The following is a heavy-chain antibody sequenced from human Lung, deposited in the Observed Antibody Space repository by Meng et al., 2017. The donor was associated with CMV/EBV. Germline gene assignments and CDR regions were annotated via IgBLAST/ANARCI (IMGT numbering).Heavy chain of an antibody. Sequence: ASVKVSCKASGYTFTDYYMHWVRQAPGQGLEWMGWINPNSGGTNYAQKFHDRVTMTRDTSISTAYMELRRLTSDDSAVYYCATLPPVAARYYYNGFYVWGQGTTVTVS. CDR2: INPNSGGT. D-gene: IGHD6-19*01. CDR3: ATLPPVAARYYYNGFYV. J-gene: IGHJ6*02. V-gene: IGHV1-2*02. CDR1: GYTFTDYY.